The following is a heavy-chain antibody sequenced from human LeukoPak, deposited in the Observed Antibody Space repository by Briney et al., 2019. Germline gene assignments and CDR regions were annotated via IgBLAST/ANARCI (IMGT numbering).Heavy chain of an antibody. J-gene: IGHJ4*02. CDR2: ISYSGST. D-gene: IGHD5-18*01. V-gene: IGHV4-59*01. Sequence: SETLSLTCSVSGGSISSYYWSWIRQPPGKGLECIGYISYSGSTNYNPSLKSRVTISVDTSKNQFSLKLSSVTAADTAVYYCAKLAVDTPIGTDYWGQGSLVTVSS. CDR3: AKLAVDTPIGTDY. CDR1: GGSISSYY.